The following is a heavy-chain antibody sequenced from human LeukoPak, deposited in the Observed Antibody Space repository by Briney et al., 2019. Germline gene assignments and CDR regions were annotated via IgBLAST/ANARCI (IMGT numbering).Heavy chain of an antibody. D-gene: IGHD2-15*01. CDR3: ARVYCSGGSCYYFDY. CDR1: GGTFSSYA. Sequence: ASVKVSCKASGGTFSSYAISWVRQAPGQGLEWMGGIIPIFGTANYAQKFQGRVTITADESTSTAYMELSSLGSEDTAVYYCARVYCSGGSCYYFDYWGQGTLVTVSS. V-gene: IGHV1-69*01. J-gene: IGHJ4*02. CDR2: IIPIFGTA.